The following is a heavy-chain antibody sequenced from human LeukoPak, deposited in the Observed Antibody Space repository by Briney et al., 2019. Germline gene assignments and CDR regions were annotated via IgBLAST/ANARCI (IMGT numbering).Heavy chain of an antibody. CDR1: GFTLSTYW. J-gene: IGHJ4*02. D-gene: IGHD5-12*01. V-gene: IGHV3-7*05. CDR3: TTGGYGGQFDY. Sequence: PGGSLRLSCAASGFTLSTYWMTWVRQAPGKGLEWVANIKQDGSEKYYVDSVKGRFTISRDNAKNSLYLQMNSLKTEDTAVYYCTTGGYGGQFDYWGQGTLVTVSS. CDR2: IKQDGSEK.